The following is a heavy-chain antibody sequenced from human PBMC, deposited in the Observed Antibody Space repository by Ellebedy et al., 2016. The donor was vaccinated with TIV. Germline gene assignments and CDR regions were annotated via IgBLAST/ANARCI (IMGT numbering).Heavy chain of an antibody. J-gene: IGHJ3*02. V-gene: IGHV3-7*01. CDR3: ANIWYGRSVDAFDI. D-gene: IGHD3-9*01. Sequence: GGSLRLXXAASGFTFSNFWMSWVRQAPGKGLEYVASIKQDGNEKYYVDSVKGRFTISRDNAKNSLYLQMNSLRAEDTAVYYCANIWYGRSVDAFDIWGQGTMVTVSS. CDR2: IKQDGNEK. CDR1: GFTFSNFW.